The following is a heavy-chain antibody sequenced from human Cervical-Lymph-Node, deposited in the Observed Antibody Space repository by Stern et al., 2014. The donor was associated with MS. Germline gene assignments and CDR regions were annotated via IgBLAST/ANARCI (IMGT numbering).Heavy chain of an antibody. CDR3: AKDPSYGDYGAAFDY. Sequence: MQLVESGGGVVQPGRSLRLSCAASGFTISNYGMHWVRQAPGKGLEWVAVISYDGSKKYYADSVKGRFTISRDISKNTLYLQMNSLRAEDTAVYFCAKDPSYGDYGAAFDYWGQGTLVTVSS. CDR2: ISYDGSKK. J-gene: IGHJ4*02. D-gene: IGHD4-17*01. V-gene: IGHV3-30*18. CDR1: GFTISNYG.